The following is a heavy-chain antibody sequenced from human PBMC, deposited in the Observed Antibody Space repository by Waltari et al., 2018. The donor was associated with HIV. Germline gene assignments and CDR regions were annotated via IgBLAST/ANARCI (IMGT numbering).Heavy chain of an antibody. J-gene: IGHJ4*02. Sequence: QVQLVESGGGVVQPGTSLRLSCAASGFTFRTYVMHWVRQIPGKGREWGAGIGEEGRTGKYYADSVKGRFTISRDNSRKTLDLEMNSLRADDTAIYYCVTKGGGSCSFDFFDYWGQGTLVTVSS. CDR3: VTKGGGSCSFDFFDY. CDR1: GFTFRTYV. D-gene: IGHD2-15*01. V-gene: IGHV3-30-3*01. CDR2: IGEEGRTGK.